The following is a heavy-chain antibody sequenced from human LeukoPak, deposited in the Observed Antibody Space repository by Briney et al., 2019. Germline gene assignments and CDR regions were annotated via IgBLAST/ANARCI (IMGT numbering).Heavy chain of an antibody. CDR1: GLTFSSYS. CDR3: ARDRHSTGWYYFDY. D-gene: IGHD6-19*01. J-gene: IGHJ4*02. CDR2: INSGSSTI. Sequence: SGGSLRLSCAASGLTFSSYSMNWVRQIPGKGLEWVSYINSGSSTIYYADSVKGRFTISRDNAKNSLYLQMNSLRDEDTAVYYCARDRHSTGWYYFDYWGQGTLVTVSS. V-gene: IGHV3-48*02.